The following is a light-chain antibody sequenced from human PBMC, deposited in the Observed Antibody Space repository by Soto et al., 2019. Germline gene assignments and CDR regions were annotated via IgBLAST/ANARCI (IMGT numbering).Light chain of an antibody. CDR1: QSISNSY. CDR2: GAS. J-gene: IGKJ5*01. Sequence: EVVLTQSPGTLSLSPGERATLSCMTSQSISNSYLAWYQQKPGQAPRLLIYGASTRATGLPARFSGSGSGTDFTLTISSLQSEDFAVYYCQQYNTWPPITFGQGTRLEIK. CDR3: QQYNTWPPIT. V-gene: IGKV3-15*01.